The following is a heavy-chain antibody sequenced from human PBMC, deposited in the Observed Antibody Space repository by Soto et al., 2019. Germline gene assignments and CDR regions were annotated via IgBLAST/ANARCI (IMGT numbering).Heavy chain of an antibody. CDR2: ISAYNGNT. CDR1: GYTFTSYS. D-gene: IGHD2-2*01. CDR3: GRDDPPSLI. Sequence: QVQLVQSGAEVKKPGASVKVSCKASGYTFTSYSISWVRQAPGQGLEWMGWISAYNGNTNYAQKLQGRVTMTTDTSTITACMELRRLRSADAAVYYCGRDDPPSLIWGQGALVTFSA. V-gene: IGHV1-18*01. J-gene: IGHJ4*02.